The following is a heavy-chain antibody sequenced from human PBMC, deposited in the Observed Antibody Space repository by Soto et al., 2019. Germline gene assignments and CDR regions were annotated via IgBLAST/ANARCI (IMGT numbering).Heavy chain of an antibody. CDR1: GFTFSRYW. CDR3: ARGDTPMITGMDSFDI. J-gene: IGHJ3*02. V-gene: IGHV3-7*01. CDR2: IKQDGTEK. D-gene: IGHD5-18*01. Sequence: GALRLSCAASGFTFSRYWMNWVRQAPGKGLEWVANIKQDGTEKNYVDSVKGRFTISRDNARNSLYLQMDSLRAEDTAVYFCARGDTPMITGMDSFDIWGQGTMVTVSS.